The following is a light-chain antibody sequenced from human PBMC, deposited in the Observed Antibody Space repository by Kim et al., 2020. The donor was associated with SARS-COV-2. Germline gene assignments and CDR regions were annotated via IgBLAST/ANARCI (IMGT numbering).Light chain of an antibody. CDR2: DVS. CDR1: RSGGGSYNY. J-gene: IGLJ2*01. V-gene: IGLV2-14*03. Sequence: QRITISCTGTRSGGGSYNYVTWYQQHPGQAPTLMIYDVSNLPSGVANRFSGSKSGNTASLTISGPQAEEEAEYYCSSYTSSSTLVVFGGGTQLTVL. CDR3: SSYTSSSTLVV.